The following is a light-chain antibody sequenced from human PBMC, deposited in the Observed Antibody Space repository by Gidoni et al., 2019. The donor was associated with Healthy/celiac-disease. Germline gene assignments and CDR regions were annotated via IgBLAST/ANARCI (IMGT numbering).Light chain of an antibody. CDR1: QSISSY. CDR3: QQSYSTPTWT. V-gene: IGKV1-39*01. CDR2: AAS. Sequence: IQMTQSPSSLSASVGNRVTITCRASQSISSYLNWYQQKPGKAPKLLNYAASSLQSGVPSRFSGSGSGTDFTLTISSQQPEDFETYYCQQSYSTPTWTFGQGTKVEIK. J-gene: IGKJ1*01.